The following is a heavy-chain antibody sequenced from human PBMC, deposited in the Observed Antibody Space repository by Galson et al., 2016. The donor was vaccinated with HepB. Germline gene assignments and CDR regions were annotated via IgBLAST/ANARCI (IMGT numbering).Heavy chain of an antibody. CDR2: IYTSGTT. Sequence: TLSLTCTVSGGSISSGSYYWSWIRQPAGKGLEWIGRIYTSGTTHYNPSLKSRVTTSVDTSKNQFSLKLSSVTAADTAVYYCARDLSPWGQGTLVTVSS. CDR3: ARDLSP. V-gene: IGHV4-61*02. J-gene: IGHJ5*02. D-gene: IGHD2/OR15-2a*01. CDR1: GGSISSGSYY.